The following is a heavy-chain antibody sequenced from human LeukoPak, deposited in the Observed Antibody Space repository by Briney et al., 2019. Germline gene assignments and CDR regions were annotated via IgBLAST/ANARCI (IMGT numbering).Heavy chain of an antibody. CDR3: ARKLRLGGNWFDP. CDR2: IIPISGTT. V-gene: IGHV1-69*15. J-gene: IGHJ5*02. Sequence: GASMKVSCKTSGGTFTSYAITWVGQAPGQGLEWMGKIIPISGTTTYAQQSQGRVTFTAHESTRTAYIELRSLRSEDTALYYVARKLRLGGNWFDPWGQGTLVTASS. CDR1: GGTFTSYA. D-gene: IGHD1-26*01.